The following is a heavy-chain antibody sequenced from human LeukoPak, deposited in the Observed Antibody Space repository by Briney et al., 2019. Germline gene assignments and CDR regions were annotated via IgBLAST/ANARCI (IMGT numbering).Heavy chain of an antibody. J-gene: IGHJ3*02. V-gene: IGHV4-39*01. Sequence: SETLSLTCTVSGGSISSSSYYWGWLRQPPGKGLESFGRIYCSGSTYYNSSLNSRVTISVDTYKNQVSLKLSSVTAADTAVYYCARLGYCSGGSCRMGAFDIWGQGTMVTVSS. CDR3: ARLGYCSGGSCRMGAFDI. D-gene: IGHD2-15*01. CDR1: GGSISSSSYY. CDR2: IYCSGST.